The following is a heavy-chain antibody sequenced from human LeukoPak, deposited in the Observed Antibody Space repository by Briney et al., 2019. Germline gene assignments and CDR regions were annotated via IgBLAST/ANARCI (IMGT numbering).Heavy chain of an antibody. Sequence: GGSLRLSCAASGFTFSGYAMSWVRQAPGKGLEWVSAISGSGGSTYYADSVKGRFTISRDNPKNTLYLQMNSLRAQDPAVYYCAKDPHQWLATSFDYWGQGTLVTVSS. J-gene: IGHJ4*02. CDR2: ISGSGGST. CDR3: AKDPHQWLATSFDY. CDR1: GFTFSGYA. V-gene: IGHV3-23*01. D-gene: IGHD6-19*01.